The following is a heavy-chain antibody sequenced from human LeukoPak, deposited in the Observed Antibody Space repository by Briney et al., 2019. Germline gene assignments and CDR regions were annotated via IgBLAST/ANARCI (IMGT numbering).Heavy chain of an antibody. Sequence: PSETLSLTCTVSGGSISSGSYYWNWIRQPAGKRLEWLGHVFTRGTTNYNASLEGRLTISLDTARNQFSLYLSSVTAADTAKYFCARSSLAVYFDYWGQGTLVTAS. J-gene: IGHJ4*02. D-gene: IGHD6-19*01. CDR3: ARSSLAVYFDY. CDR2: VFTRGTT. V-gene: IGHV4-61*09. CDR1: GGSISSGSYY.